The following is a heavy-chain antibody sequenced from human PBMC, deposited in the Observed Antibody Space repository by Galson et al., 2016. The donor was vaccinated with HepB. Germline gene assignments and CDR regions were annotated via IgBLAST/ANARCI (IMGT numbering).Heavy chain of an antibody. V-gene: IGHV1-18*01. J-gene: IGHJ4*02. CDR1: GYTFTKYL. Sequence: SVKVSCKASGYTFTKYLIGWVRQAPGQGLEWMGWIAPYNGNTNYAQRIQGRVTMTTDTSTRIAYMELRSLRTDDTAVYYCARYRGYRSAYLDYWGKGTLVTVSS. D-gene: IGHD5-12*01. CDR3: ARYRGYRSAYLDY. CDR2: IAPYNGNT.